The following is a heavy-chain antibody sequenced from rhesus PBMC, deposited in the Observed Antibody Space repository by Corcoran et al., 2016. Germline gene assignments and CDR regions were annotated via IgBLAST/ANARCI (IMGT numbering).Heavy chain of an antibody. CDR3: VRSGSSWASFAN. Sequence: QVQLQESGSGVVKPSETPSLTCACSGDSITTSYLWSWIRPAPGKGLEWIAPSGGSSGSPNYNPSLKNRVTISKDTSKNQFSLNLISVTAADTAMYYCVRSGSSWASFANWGQGVLVTVSS. D-gene: IGHD6-13*01. CDR1: GDSITTSYL. J-gene: IGHJ4*01. V-gene: IGHV4-127*01. CDR2: SGGSSGSP.